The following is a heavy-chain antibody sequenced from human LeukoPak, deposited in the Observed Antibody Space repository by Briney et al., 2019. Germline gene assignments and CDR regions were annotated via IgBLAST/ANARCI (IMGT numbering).Heavy chain of an antibody. V-gene: IGHV3-23*01. Sequence: GGSLRLSCAASGFTFSSYAMSWVRQAPGKGLEWVSAISGSGGSTYYADSVKGRFTISRDNSKNTLYLQMNSLRAEDTAVYYCAKDPGSGWYATTYFDYWGQGTLVTVSS. CDR3: AKDPGSGWYATTYFDY. CDR2: ISGSGGST. D-gene: IGHD6-19*01. CDR1: GFTFSSYA. J-gene: IGHJ4*02.